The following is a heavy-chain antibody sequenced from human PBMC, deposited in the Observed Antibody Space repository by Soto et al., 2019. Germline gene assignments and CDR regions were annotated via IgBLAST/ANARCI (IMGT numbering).Heavy chain of an antibody. CDR2: ISSSSSYI. CDR1: GFTFSSYS. D-gene: IGHD3-10*01. Sequence: GGSLRLSCAASGFTFSSYSMNWVRQAPGKGLEWVSSISSSSSYIYYADSVKGRFTIPRDNAKNSLYLQMNSLRAEDTAVYYCARGPPGRSELFFDYWGQGTLVTVSS. CDR3: ARGPPGRSELFFDY. V-gene: IGHV3-21*01. J-gene: IGHJ4*02.